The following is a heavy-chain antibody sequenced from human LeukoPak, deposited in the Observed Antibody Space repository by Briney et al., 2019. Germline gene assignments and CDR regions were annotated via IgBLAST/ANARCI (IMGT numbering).Heavy chain of an antibody. J-gene: IGHJ3*01. V-gene: IGHV3-74*01. Sequence: PGGSLRLSCAASGFIFSDYWMIWVRQAPGKGLVWVSRINIDGSSTSYADSVKGRFTISRDNAKNTLYLQMSSLGADDTAVYYCARATSSRWGSFDVWGQGTMVIVSS. CDR3: ARATSSRWGSFDV. CDR1: GFIFSDYW. CDR2: INIDGSST. D-gene: IGHD6-13*01.